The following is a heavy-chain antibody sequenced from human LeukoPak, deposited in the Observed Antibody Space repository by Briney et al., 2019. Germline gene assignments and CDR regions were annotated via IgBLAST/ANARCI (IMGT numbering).Heavy chain of an antibody. Sequence: SETLSLTCTVSGGSISNSSFYWGCLRQPPGKVLEWIGNIYYRGSTYYNSSLKSRVSISVDTSKNYFSLKVSSVTAADTAVYYCARLFLRFGEFSFDYWGQGTLVTVSS. CDR2: IYYRGST. V-gene: IGHV4-39*02. CDR3: ARLFLRFGEFSFDY. CDR1: GGSISNSSFY. D-gene: IGHD3-10*01. J-gene: IGHJ4*02.